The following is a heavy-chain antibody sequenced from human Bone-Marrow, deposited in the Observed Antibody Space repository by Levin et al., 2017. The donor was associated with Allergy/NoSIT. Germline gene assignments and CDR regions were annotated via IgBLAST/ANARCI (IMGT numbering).Heavy chain of an antibody. CDR3: ARDPYYDSSGPFDY. CDR2: ISYDGSNK. D-gene: IGHD3-22*01. CDR1: GFTFSSYA. J-gene: IGHJ4*02. V-gene: IGHV3-30-3*01. Sequence: LSLTCAASGFTFSSYAMHWVRQAPGKGLEWVAVISYDGSNKYYADSVKGRFTISRDNSKNTLYLQMNSLRAEDTAVYYCARDPYYDSSGPFDYWGQGTLVTVSS.